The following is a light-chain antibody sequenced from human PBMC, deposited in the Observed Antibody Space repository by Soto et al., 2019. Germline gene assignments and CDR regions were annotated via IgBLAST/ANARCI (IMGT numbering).Light chain of an antibody. CDR1: QTIRSNY. J-gene: IGKJ1*01. V-gene: IGKV3-20*01. CDR2: GAS. CDR3: QLYGSSPWT. Sequence: ETVLTQSPGTLSLSPGERATLSCRASQTIRSNYFAWYRQTPGQAPRLLIYGASNRATGIADRFSGSGSGTDFTLIISRLAPEDFALYYCQLYGSSPWTFGQGTKVEIK.